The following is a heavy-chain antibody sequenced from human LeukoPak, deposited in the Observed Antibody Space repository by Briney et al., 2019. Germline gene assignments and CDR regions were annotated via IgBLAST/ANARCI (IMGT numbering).Heavy chain of an antibody. Sequence: GASVKASCKASGGTFSSYAISWVRQAPGQGLEWMGGIIPIFGTANYAQKFQGRVTITADESTSTAYMELSSLRSEDTAVYYCARDRGIAARDYYYYMDVWGKGTTVTVSS. J-gene: IGHJ6*03. V-gene: IGHV1-69*13. CDR3: ARDRGIAARDYYYYMDV. CDR1: GGTFSSYA. D-gene: IGHD6-6*01. CDR2: IIPIFGTA.